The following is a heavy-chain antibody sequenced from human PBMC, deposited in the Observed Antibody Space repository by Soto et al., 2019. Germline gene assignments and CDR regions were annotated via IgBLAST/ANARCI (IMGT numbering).Heavy chain of an antibody. D-gene: IGHD2-2*01. Sequence: VQLVESGGGLAQPGGSLRLSCVAPGFSFNTYSMNWARQAAGKGLEWLSYITRGSDYVWYAGSVRGRFTISRDNAKNSVYLEMNNLRAEDTAVYYCVRDLHYAFDQWGRGTLVTVSS. CDR3: VRDLHYAFDQ. CDR1: GFSFNTYS. V-gene: IGHV3-48*01. CDR2: ITRGSDYV. J-gene: IGHJ4*02.